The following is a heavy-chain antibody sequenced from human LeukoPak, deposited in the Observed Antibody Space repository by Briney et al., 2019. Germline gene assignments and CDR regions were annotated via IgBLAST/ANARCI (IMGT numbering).Heavy chain of an antibody. CDR3: ARADYYDSSGYSYYYYGMDV. Sequence: GGSLRLSCAASGFTFSSYWMSWVRQAPGKGLEWVANIKQDGSEKYYVDSVKGRFTISRDNAKNSLYLQMNSLRSEDTAVYYCARADYYDSSGYSYYYYGMDVWGQGTTVTVSS. CDR2: IKQDGSEK. V-gene: IGHV3-7*01. D-gene: IGHD3-22*01. J-gene: IGHJ6*02. CDR1: GFTFSSYW.